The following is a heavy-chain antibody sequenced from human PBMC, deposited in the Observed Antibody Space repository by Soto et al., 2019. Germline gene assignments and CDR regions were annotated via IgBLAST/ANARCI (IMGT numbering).Heavy chain of an antibody. D-gene: IGHD3-3*01. J-gene: IGHJ5*02. CDR1: GFTFSAYW. CDR2: INPDGTKT. CDR3: SSDTFGLRDT. V-gene: IGHV3-74*01. Sequence: GGSLRLSCAGSGFTFSAYWMHWVRQTPGKGLVWVSRINPDGTKTNYADSVEGRFTISRDNAKSTLYLQMNSLSAEDTAIYFCSSDTFGLRDTWGQGTLVTVSS.